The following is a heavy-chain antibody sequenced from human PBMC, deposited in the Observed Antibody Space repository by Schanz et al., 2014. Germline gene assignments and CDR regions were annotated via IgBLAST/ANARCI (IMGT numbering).Heavy chain of an antibody. J-gene: IGHJ5*02. CDR1: AFTFSNYG. CDR2: ISGSSSPK. V-gene: IGHV3-48*02. CDR3: AQDAASYDSVMVPDR. D-gene: IGHD3-22*01. Sequence: AFTFSNYGMHWVRHAPLKGLEWVSYISGSSSPKYYADSVKGRFTISRDNGKKLLYLQRNSLTDEDTDIYLCAQDAASYDSVMVPDRGGQGTLSNVSP.